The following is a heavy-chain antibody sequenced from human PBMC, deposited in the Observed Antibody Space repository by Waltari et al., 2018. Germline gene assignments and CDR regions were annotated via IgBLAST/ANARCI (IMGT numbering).Heavy chain of an antibody. J-gene: IGHJ4*02. CDR3: ARQKLYSSSWYYFDY. Sequence: QLQLQESGPGLVKPSETLSLTCTVSGGSISSSSYYWGWIRKPPGKGLEWIGSIYYSGSTYYNPSLKSRVTISVDTSKNQFSLKLSSVTAADTAVYYCARQKLYSSSWYYFDYWGQGTLVTVSS. CDR2: IYYSGST. D-gene: IGHD6-13*01. V-gene: IGHV4-39*07. CDR1: GGSISSSSYY.